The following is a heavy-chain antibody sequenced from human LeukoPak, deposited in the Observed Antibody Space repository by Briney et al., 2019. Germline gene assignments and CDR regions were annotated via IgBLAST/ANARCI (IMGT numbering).Heavy chain of an antibody. Sequence: ASVKVSCKASGYTFTSYGISWVRQAPGQGLEWMGWISAYNGNINYAQKLQGRVTMTTDTSTSTAYMELRSLRSDDTAVYYCAREPQGLPGYYYGMDVWGQGTTVTVSS. D-gene: IGHD6-25*01. CDR2: ISAYNGNI. CDR1: GYTFTSYG. J-gene: IGHJ6*02. CDR3: AREPQGLPGYYYGMDV. V-gene: IGHV1-18*01.